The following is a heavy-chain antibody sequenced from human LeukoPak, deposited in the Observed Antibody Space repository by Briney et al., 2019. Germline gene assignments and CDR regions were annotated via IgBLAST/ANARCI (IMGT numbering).Heavy chain of an antibody. D-gene: IGHD6-6*01. V-gene: IGHV5-51*01. CDR3: ARQRRIAARPGYYYHYGMDV. Sequence: GESLKISCKGSGYSFTSYWIGWVRQMPGKGLEWMGIIYPGDSDTRYSPSFQGQVTISADKSISTAYLQWSSLKASDTAMYYCARQRRIAARPGYYYHYGMDVWGQGTTVTVSS. J-gene: IGHJ6*02. CDR1: GYSFTSYW. CDR2: IYPGDSDT.